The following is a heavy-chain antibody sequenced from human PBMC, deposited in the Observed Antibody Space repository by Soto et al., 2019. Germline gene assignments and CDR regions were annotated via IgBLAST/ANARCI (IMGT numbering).Heavy chain of an antibody. CDR3: ARVPLRDSSAHNFDS. Sequence: SETLSLTCPVSGASVSSGSFYWSWIRQPPGKGLEWIGFIYNNETFNYNPSLKSRVTLSVDTSKHQFSLKLSSVAAADTAVYYCARVPLRDSSAHNFDSWGQGALVTVSS. J-gene: IGHJ4*02. CDR1: GASVSSGSFY. V-gene: IGHV4-61*01. D-gene: IGHD6-19*01. CDR2: IYNNETF.